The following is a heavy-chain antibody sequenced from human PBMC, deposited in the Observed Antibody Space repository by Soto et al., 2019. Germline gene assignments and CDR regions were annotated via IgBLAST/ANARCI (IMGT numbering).Heavy chain of an antibody. Sequence: QVQLVQSGAEVKKPGASVKVSCKASGYTFTGYYMHWVRQAPGQGLEWMGWINPNSGGTNYAQKFQGWDTMTRDTSISTAYMELSRLRSDDTAVYYCARKCIAGTTCPYDYWGQGTLVTVSS. CDR1: GYTFTGYY. V-gene: IGHV1-2*04. CDR3: ARKCIAGTTCPYDY. D-gene: IGHD1-7*01. J-gene: IGHJ4*02. CDR2: INPNSGGT.